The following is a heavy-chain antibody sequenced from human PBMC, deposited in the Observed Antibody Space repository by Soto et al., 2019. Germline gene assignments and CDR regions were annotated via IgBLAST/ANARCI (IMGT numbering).Heavy chain of an antibody. CDR2: INHSGSN. D-gene: IGHD3-9*01. CDR1: GGSFSTYY. Sequence: QLQQWGAGLLKPSETLSLTCVVSGGSFSTYYYNWIRQSPGKGLEWIGEINHSGSNHYSPSLKSRVTMSLDTSKNQFSLKLTSVTAADTAVYYCARGGSNDWQVAFDIWGQGTMVTVSS. J-gene: IGHJ3*02. V-gene: IGHV4-34*01. CDR3: ARGGSNDWQVAFDI.